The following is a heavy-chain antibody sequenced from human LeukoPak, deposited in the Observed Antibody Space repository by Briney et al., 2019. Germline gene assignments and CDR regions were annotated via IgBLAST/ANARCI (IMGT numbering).Heavy chain of an antibody. CDR2: ISSSGSTI. J-gene: IGHJ4*02. CDR1: GFTFSDYY. Sequence: GGSLRLSCAASGFTFSDYYMSWIRQAPGKGLEWVSYISSSGSTIYYADSVKGRFTISRDNAKNSLYLQMNSLRAEDTAVYYCTTNSDYEGLSDYWGQGTLVTVSS. CDR3: TTNSDYEGLSDY. V-gene: IGHV3-11*01. D-gene: IGHD5-12*01.